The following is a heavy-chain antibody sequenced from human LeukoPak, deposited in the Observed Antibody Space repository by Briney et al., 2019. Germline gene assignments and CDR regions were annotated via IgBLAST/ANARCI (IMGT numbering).Heavy chain of an antibody. Sequence: GGSLRPSCAASGFTFSSYSMNWVRQAPGKGLEWVSYISSSSSTIYYADSVKGRFTISRDNAKNSLYLQMNSLRAEDTAVYYCAREHSYCTNGVCYPDFFDYWGQGTLVTVSS. D-gene: IGHD2-8*01. CDR1: GFTFSSYS. J-gene: IGHJ4*02. CDR2: ISSSSSTI. CDR3: AREHSYCTNGVCYPDFFDY. V-gene: IGHV3-48*01.